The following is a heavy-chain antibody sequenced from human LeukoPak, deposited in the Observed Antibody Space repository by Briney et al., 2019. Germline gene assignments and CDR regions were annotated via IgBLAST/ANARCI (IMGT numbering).Heavy chain of an antibody. D-gene: IGHD4-17*01. CDR2: ISGSGGST. Sequence: GGSLRLSCAASGFTFSSYAMSWVRQAPGKGLEWVSAISGSGGSTYYADSVKGRFTISRDISRNTLLLQMNSLRADDTAVHYCARTNPVYGDYDYWGQGTLVTVSS. V-gene: IGHV3-23*01. J-gene: IGHJ4*02. CDR3: ARTNPVYGDYDY. CDR1: GFTFSSYA.